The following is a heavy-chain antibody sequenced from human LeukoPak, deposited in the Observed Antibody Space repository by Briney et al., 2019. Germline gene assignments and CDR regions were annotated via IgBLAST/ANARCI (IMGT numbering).Heavy chain of an antibody. D-gene: IGHD6-19*01. V-gene: IGHV3-7*03. CDR3: TTVEYTSGWYGEYFDS. J-gene: IGHJ4*02. Sequence: GGSLRLSCAASGFTFSNYWMSWIRQAPGKGLEWVANIKQDGSEKNYVDSVKGRFIISRDNAKNSLYLQANSLRAEDTAVYYCTTVEYTSGWYGEYFDSWGQGTLVTVSS. CDR2: IKQDGSEK. CDR1: GFTFSNYW.